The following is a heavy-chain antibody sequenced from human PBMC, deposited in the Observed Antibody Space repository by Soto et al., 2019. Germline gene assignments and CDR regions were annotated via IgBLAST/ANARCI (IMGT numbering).Heavy chain of an antibody. Sequence: QVQLVQSGAEVKKPGSSVKVSCKASGGTFRSYSISWVRQAPGQGLEWMGGIIPVFRSINYSQKFQGRVTITADESTTTAYMELTSLRPQDTAVYFCARDDGWNYRYYDMEVWGQGTTVTVS. J-gene: IGHJ6*02. CDR1: GGTFRSYS. V-gene: IGHV1-69*01. D-gene: IGHD1-7*01. CDR2: IIPVFRSI. CDR3: ARDDGWNYRYYDMEV.